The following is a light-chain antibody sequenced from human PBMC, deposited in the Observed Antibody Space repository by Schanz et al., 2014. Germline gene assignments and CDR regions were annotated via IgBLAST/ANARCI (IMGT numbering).Light chain of an antibody. CDR2: EAT. J-gene: IGLJ3*02. CDR1: SSDVGSYKL. Sequence: QSVLTQPPSVSGSPGQSVTISCTGISSDVGSYKLVSWYQQHPGKAPKLMIYEATKRPSGVPARFSGSKSGTSVSLAITGLQPEDEADYYCQSYDSSLSGWVFGGGTKLTVL. CDR3: QSYDSSLSGWV. V-gene: IGLV2-14*02.